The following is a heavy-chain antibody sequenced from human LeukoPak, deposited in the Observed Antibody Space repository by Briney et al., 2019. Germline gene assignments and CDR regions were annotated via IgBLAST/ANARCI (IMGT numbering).Heavy chain of an antibody. J-gene: IGHJ3*02. CDR3: ARDPKGGFSYGWGAFDI. Sequence: GGSLRLSCAASGFTFNNYAMSWVRQAPGKGLEWVSVISGSDTSTYYADSVKGRFIISRDNSKNTLYLQMNSLRAEDTAIYYCARDPKGGFSYGWGAFDIWGQGTMVTVSS. CDR1: GFTFNNYA. D-gene: IGHD5-18*01. V-gene: IGHV3-23*01. CDR2: ISGSDTST.